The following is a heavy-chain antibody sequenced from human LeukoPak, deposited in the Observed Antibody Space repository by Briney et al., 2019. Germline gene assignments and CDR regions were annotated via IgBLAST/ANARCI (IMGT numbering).Heavy chain of an antibody. CDR1: GFIFNNYD. CDR3: ARDRLNRAYCGNDCYSAAFDY. V-gene: IGHV3-30*03. CDR2: ISRDGKRQ. J-gene: IGHJ4*02. Sequence: GGSLRLSCATSGFIFNNYDPHWVRQAPGKGLEWLATISRDGKRQFYTDSVKGRFTISRDDSRNTLYLQMNSLRPEDTAVYYCARDRLNRAYCGNDCYSAAFDYWGQGTLVTVTS. D-gene: IGHD2-21*02.